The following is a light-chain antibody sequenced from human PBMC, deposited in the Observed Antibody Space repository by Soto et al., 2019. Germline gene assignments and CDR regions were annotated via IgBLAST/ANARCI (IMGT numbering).Light chain of an antibody. CDR1: SSNIGGNS. V-gene: IGLV1-51*01. J-gene: IGLJ1*01. CDR3: GSWDSSLSAYV. Sequence: QSVMTQPPSVSAAPGQRVTISCSGSSSNIGGNSVSWYQQLPGTASKLLIYDGDKRPSGIPDRFSGSKSGTSATLGITGFQTGDEADYYCGSWDSSLSAYVFGTGTKLTVL. CDR2: DGD.